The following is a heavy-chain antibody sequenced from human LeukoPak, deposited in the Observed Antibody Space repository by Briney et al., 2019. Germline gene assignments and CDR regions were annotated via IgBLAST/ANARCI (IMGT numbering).Heavy chain of an antibody. J-gene: IGHJ4*02. V-gene: IGHV3-64*01. D-gene: IGHD2-2*01. CDR3: ARGYCSSTSCTNDY. Sequence: GGSLRLSCVASGFSLSTSDMYWVRQAPGKGLEYVSAITSNGGTTYYANSVKGRFTISRDNSKNTLYLQMGSLRAEDMAVYYCARGYCSSTSCTNDYWGQGTLVTVSS. CDR2: ITSNGGTT. CDR1: GFSLSTSD.